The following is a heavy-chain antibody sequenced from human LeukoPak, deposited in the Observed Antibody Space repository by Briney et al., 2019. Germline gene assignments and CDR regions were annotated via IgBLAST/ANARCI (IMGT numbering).Heavy chain of an antibody. V-gene: IGHV3-23*01. D-gene: IGHD3-9*01. CDR2: IGFGDDSA. CDR3: AKDPTSVGGRHDWLLDS. Sequence: GGSLRLSCAASGFTFSSYWMSWVRQAPGKGLEWVSTIGFGDDSAYYADSVKGRFTISRDNSKNTLYLQMNYLRAEDTAVYYCAKDPTSVGGRHDWLLDSWGQGTLVTVSS. J-gene: IGHJ5*02. CDR1: GFTFSSYW.